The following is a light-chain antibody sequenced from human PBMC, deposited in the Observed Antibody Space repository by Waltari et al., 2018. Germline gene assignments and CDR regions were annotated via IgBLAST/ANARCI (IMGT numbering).Light chain of an antibody. Sequence: DIQMTQSPSTLSASVGDRVTITCRASQRINRWLALYQQKPGKAPKLLIYDVSSLERGVPSRFSGSGSGTEFTLTINSLQPDDFATYYCQQYHDYSDTFGQGTKLEIK. J-gene: IGKJ2*01. V-gene: IGKV1-5*01. CDR1: QRINRW. CDR2: DVS. CDR3: QQYHDYSDT.